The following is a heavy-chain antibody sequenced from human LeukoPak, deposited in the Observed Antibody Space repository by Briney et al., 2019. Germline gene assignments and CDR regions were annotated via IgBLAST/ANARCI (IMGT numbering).Heavy chain of an antibody. CDR1: GGSISSYY. J-gene: IGHJ3*02. D-gene: IGHD3-10*01. CDR3: ARPMVRGVNDALDI. V-gene: IGHV4-59*08. Sequence: SETLSLTCTVSGGSISSYYWSWIRQPPGKGLEWIGYIYYSGSTNYNPSLKSRVTISVDTSKNQFPLKLSSVTAADTAVYFCARPMVRGVNDALDIWGQGTMVTVSS. CDR2: IYYSGST.